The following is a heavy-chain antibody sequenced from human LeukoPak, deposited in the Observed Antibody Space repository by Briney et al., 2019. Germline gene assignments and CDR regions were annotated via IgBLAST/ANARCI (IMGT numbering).Heavy chain of an antibody. V-gene: IGHV4-34*01. D-gene: IGHD3-10*01. CDR1: GGSFSGYY. CDR3: ASEAWEYYYGSGSPPRGFDP. J-gene: IGHJ5*02. CDR2: INHSGST. Sequence: SETLSLTCAVYGGSFSGYYWSWIRQPPGKGLEWIGEINHSGSTNYNPSLKSRVTISVDTSKNQFSLKLSSVTAADTAVYYCASEAWEYYYGSGSPPRGFDPWGQGTLVTVSS.